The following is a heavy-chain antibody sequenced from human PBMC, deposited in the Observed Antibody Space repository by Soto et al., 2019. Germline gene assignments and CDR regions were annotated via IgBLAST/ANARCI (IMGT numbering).Heavy chain of an antibody. CDR3: ARDVTPLLWLGELKYYLDY. J-gene: IGHJ4*02. CDR2: IWYDGSNK. V-gene: IGHV3-33*01. Sequence: GGSLRLSCAASGFTFSSYGMHWVRQAPGKGLEWVAVIWYDGSNKYYADSVKGRFTISRDNSKNTLYLQMNSLRAEDTAVYYCARDVTPLLWLGELKYYLDYGGQGTLVTVSS. CDR1: GFTFSSYG. D-gene: IGHD3-10*01.